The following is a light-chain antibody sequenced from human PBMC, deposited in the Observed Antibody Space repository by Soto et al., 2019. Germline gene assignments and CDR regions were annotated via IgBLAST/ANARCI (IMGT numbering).Light chain of an antibody. CDR3: MQGVETPFT. J-gene: IGKJ3*01. Sequence: DLVMTQSPLSLPVTPGEAASISCRSSESLLFTNGYNYLDWYVQKPGQSPQLLIYLGSHRAPGVPDRVSGSGSGTDFTLKISRVEAEDVGFYYCMQGVETPFTFGPGTKVDIK. V-gene: IGKV2-28*01. CDR2: LGS. CDR1: ESLLFTNGYNY.